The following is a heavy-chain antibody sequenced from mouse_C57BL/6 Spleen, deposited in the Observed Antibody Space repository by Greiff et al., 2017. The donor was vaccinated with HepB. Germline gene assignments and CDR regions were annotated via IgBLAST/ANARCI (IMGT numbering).Heavy chain of an antibody. Sequence: EVHLVESGPELVKPGASVKIPCKASGYTFTDYNMDWVKQSHGKSLEWIGDINPNNGGTIYNQKFKGKATLTVDKSSSTAHMELRSLTSEDTAVYYCARSPYDGYPHYYAMDYWGQGTSVTVSS. CDR1: GYTFTDYN. CDR2: INPNNGGT. CDR3: ARSPYDGYPHYYAMDY. V-gene: IGHV1-18*01. J-gene: IGHJ4*01. D-gene: IGHD2-3*01.